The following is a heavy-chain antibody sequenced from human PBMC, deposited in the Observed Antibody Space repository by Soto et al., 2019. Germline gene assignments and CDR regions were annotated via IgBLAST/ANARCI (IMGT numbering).Heavy chain of an antibody. Sequence: EVQLVESGGGLVKPGGSLRLSCAASGFTFSSYSMNWVRQAPGKGLEWVSSISSSSSYIYYADSVKGRFTISRDNAKNSLYLQMNSLRAADTAVYYCASGGGRMLDYWGQGTLVTVSS. D-gene: IGHD2-15*01. CDR2: ISSSSSYI. CDR3: ASGGGRMLDY. V-gene: IGHV3-21*01. CDR1: GFTFSSYS. J-gene: IGHJ4*02.